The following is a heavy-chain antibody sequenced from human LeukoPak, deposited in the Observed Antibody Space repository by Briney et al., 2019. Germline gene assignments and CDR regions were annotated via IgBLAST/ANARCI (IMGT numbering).Heavy chain of an antibody. V-gene: IGHV4-4*02. CDR2: ISHGGRI. CDR1: VGSITIDSW. J-gene: IGHJ3*01. CDR3: ARSSYSSSSSV. D-gene: IGHD6-6*01. Sequence: SGTLSLTCAVSVGSITIDSWWSWVRQPPGKGLEWIGEISHGGRINYNPSLRSRVTISLDKSENLFSLKLSSVTAADTAVYYCARSSYSSSSSVWGQGTMVTVSS.